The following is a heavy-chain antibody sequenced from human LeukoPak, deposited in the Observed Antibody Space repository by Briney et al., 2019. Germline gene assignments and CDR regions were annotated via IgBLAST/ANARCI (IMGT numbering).Heavy chain of an antibody. CDR3: ARVSGSYRWYFDY. Sequence: SETLSLTCTVSGGSISSGSYYWGWVRQPAGRGVEWVGRIYSSGRTNYNPSRKSRVPISVDTSKNQFSLKLSSVTAADTAVYYCARVSGSYRWYFDYWGQGTLVTVSS. J-gene: IGHJ4*02. D-gene: IGHD1-26*01. CDR2: IYSSGRT. CDR1: GGSISSGSYY. V-gene: IGHV4-61*02.